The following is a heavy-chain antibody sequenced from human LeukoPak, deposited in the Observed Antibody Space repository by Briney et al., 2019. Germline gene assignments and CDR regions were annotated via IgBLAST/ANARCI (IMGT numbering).Heavy chain of an antibody. CDR3: ARDSSSYYFDY. Sequence: GGSLRLSCAASGFSVTSNHMNWVRQAPGKGLEWVSIIYTGGTTHSADSLNDRFTISRDDSINTLYLQMNSLRAEDTAVYYCARDSSSYYFDYWGQGTLVTVSA. J-gene: IGHJ4*02. CDR2: IYTGGTT. D-gene: IGHD6-6*01. CDR1: GFSVTSNH. V-gene: IGHV3-66*01.